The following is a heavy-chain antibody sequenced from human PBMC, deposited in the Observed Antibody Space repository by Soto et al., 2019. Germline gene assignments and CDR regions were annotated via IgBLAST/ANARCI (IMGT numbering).Heavy chain of an antibody. CDR3: AKDRAIVVVVAAKDY. V-gene: IGHV3-23*01. CDR2: ISGSGGST. CDR1: GLTFSSYA. Sequence: EVQLLESGGGLVQPGGSLRLSCAASGLTFSSYAMSWVRQAPGKGLEWVSAISGSGGSTYYADSVKGRFTISRDNSKNTLYLQMNSLRAEDTAVYYCAKDRAIVVVVAAKDYWGQGTLVTVSS. D-gene: IGHD2-15*01. J-gene: IGHJ4*02.